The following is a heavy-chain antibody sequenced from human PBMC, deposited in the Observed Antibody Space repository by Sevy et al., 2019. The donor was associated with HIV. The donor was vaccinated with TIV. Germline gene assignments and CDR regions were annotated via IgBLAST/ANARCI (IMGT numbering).Heavy chain of an antibody. Sequence: GGSLRLSCAASGFTFSSYAMSWVRQAPGKGLEWVSAISGSGGSTYYGDSVKGRFTISRDNSKNTLYLQMNSLRAEDTAVYYCAKGWGGQWLVRAFDIWGQGTMVTVSS. V-gene: IGHV3-23*01. CDR1: GFTFSSYA. CDR2: ISGSGGST. D-gene: IGHD6-19*01. CDR3: AKGWGGQWLVRAFDI. J-gene: IGHJ3*02.